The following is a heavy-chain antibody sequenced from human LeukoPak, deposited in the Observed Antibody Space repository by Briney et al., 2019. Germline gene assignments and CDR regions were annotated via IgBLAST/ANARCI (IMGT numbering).Heavy chain of an antibody. CDR3: ARGTGYSSGWTSEYFQH. CDR1: GGSISSYY. D-gene: IGHD6-19*01. V-gene: IGHV4-59*01. Sequence: SETLSLTCTVSGGSISSYYWSWIRQPPGKGLEWIGYVYYSGSTNYNPSLKSRVTISVDTSKNQFSLKLSSVTAADTAVYYCARGTGYSSGWTSEYFQHWAQGTLVTVSS. CDR2: VYYSGST. J-gene: IGHJ1*01.